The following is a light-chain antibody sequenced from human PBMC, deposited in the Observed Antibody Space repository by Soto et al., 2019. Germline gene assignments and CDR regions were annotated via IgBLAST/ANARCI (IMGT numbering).Light chain of an antibody. CDR2: GAS. V-gene: IGKV3-20*01. CDR1: ERISSNF. Sequence: VLTQSPGTLSLSLGERATLSCRASERISSNFLAWYQQRPGQAPRLLIYGASTRASGIPDRFSGSGSGTDFALTISRLEPEDFAVYYCQQYGTSPFTFGPGTTVEIK. CDR3: QQYGTSPFT. J-gene: IGKJ3*01.